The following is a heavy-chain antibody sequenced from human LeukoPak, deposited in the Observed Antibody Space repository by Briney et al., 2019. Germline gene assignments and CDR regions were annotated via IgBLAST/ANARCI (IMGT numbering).Heavy chain of an antibody. CDR1: GSTFSSYA. J-gene: IGHJ6*03. D-gene: IGHD3-3*01. CDR3: AKVFWSGYYRDYYYYMDV. V-gene: IGHV3-23*01. CDR2: ISGSGGST. Sequence: PGGSLRLSCAASGSTFSSYAMSWVRQAPGKGLEWVSAISGSGGSTYYADSVKGRFTISRDNSKNTLYLQMNSLRAEDTAVYYCAKVFWSGYYRDYYYYMDVWGKGTTVTVSS.